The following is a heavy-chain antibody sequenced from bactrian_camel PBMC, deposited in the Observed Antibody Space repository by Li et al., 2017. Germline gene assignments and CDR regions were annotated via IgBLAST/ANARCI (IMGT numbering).Heavy chain of an antibody. D-gene: IGHD4*01. V-gene: IGHV3S53*01. CDR1: GNTIGWQFDC. CDR3: AADYGQATRCLGLHSDYVLY. Sequence: VQLVESGGGSVQAGGSLRLSCVATGNTIGWQFDCMAWFRQTPGKAREGVAAIVSGGGQRYADSVKGRFTISQDNTKNTLYLQMNSLKPEDTAMYYCAADYGQATRCLGLHSDYVLYWGQGTQVTVS. J-gene: IGHJ4*01. CDR2: IVSGGGQ.